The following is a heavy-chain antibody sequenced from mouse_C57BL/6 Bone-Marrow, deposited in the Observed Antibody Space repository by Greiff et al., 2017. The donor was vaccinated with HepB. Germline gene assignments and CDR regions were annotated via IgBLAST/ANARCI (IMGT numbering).Heavy chain of an antibody. Sequence: VQLQQSGAELMKPGASVKLSCKATGYTFTGYWIELVKQRPGHGLEWIGEILPGSGSTNYNEKFKGKATFTADTSSNTAYMQLSSLTTEDSAIYYCGGGDYYGSSFYAMDYWGQGTSVTVSS. J-gene: IGHJ4*01. CDR2: ILPGSGST. D-gene: IGHD1-1*01. V-gene: IGHV1-9*01. CDR3: GGGDYYGSSFYAMDY. CDR1: GYTFTGYW.